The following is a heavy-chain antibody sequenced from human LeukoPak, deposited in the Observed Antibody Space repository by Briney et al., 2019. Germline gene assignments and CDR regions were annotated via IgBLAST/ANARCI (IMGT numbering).Heavy chain of an antibody. CDR3: ARHLRSSGWYRY. CDR2: IYYSGST. CDR1: GGSISSYY. Sequence: SETLSLTCTVSGGSISSYYWSWIRQPPGKGLVWIGYIYYSGSTNYNPSLKSRVTISVDTSKNQFSLKLSSVTAADTAVYYCARHLRSSGWYRYWGQGTLVTVSS. V-gene: IGHV4-59*08. J-gene: IGHJ4*02. D-gene: IGHD6-19*01.